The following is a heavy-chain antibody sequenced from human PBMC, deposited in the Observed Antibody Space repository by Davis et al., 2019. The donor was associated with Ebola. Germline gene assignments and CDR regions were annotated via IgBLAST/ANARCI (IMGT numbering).Heavy chain of an antibody. V-gene: IGHV4-59*01. Sequence: PSETLSLTCTVSGGSISSYYWSWIRQPPGKGLEWIGYIYYSGSTNYNPSLKSRVTISVDTSKNQFSLKLSSVTAADTAVYYCARGLWFGETEGVYFDYWGQGTLVTVSS. CDR2: IYYSGST. J-gene: IGHJ4*02. D-gene: IGHD3-10*01. CDR1: GGSISSYY. CDR3: ARGLWFGETEGVYFDY.